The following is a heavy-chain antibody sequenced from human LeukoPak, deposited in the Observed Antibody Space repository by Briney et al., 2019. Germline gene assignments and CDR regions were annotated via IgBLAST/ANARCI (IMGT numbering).Heavy chain of an antibody. D-gene: IGHD3-3*01. V-gene: IGHV3-73*01. Sequence: GGSLRLSCAASGFTFSGSAMHWVRQASGKGLEWVGRIRSKANSYATAYAASVKGRITISRDDSKNTAYLQMNSLKTEDTAVYYCTGTYYDFWSGYTQLDYWGQGTLVTVSS. CDR2: IRSKANSYAT. J-gene: IGHJ4*02. CDR3: TGTYYDFWSGYTQLDY. CDR1: GFTFSGSA.